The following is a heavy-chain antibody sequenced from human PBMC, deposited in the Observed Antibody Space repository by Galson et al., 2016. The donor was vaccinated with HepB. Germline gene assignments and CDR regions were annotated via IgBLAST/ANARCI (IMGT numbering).Heavy chain of an antibody. D-gene: IGHD5-24*01. CDR1: GFSFASYG. CDR2: ISGSGGNS. Sequence: SLRLSCAASGFSFASYGMSWVRQAPGKGLEWVAGISGSGGNSYYADSVKGRFTISRDNSKKTLYVQMNSLRAEDTAVYYCAGLDGYERVTFDMWGQGTMVTVSS. CDR3: AGLDGYERVTFDM. V-gene: IGHV3-23*01. J-gene: IGHJ3*02.